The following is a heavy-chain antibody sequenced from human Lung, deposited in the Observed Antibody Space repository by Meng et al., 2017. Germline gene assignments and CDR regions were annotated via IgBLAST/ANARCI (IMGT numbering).Heavy chain of an antibody. CDR3: ARDADWVIFDH. CDR1: VFTFSSYN. J-gene: IGHJ4*02. CDR2: INTDASIT. Sequence: VQLVGSGGRLVQPGGPLRLSCAASVFTFSSYNMHWVRQTPGEGLVWVSRINTDASITTYADSVKGRFTISRDDAKNTVYLQMNSLRAEDTAVYYCARDADWVIFDHWGQGALVTVSS. V-gene: IGHV3-74*03. D-gene: IGHD3-9*01.